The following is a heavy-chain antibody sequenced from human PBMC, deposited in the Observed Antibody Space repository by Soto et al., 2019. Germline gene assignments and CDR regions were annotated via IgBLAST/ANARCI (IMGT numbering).Heavy chain of an antibody. J-gene: IGHJ4*02. CDR3: AKVPGRAIFGVFDF. D-gene: IGHD3-3*01. V-gene: IGHV3-23*01. CDR1: GFTFRSFA. CDR2: TSDSGADT. Sequence: GGSLRLSCTASGFTFRSFAMTWVRQAPGKGLEWVATTSDSGADTYYTDSAKGRFTISRDNSRNALYLQMNSLRVEDTAVYYCAKVPGRAIFGVFDFWGQGALGTVAS.